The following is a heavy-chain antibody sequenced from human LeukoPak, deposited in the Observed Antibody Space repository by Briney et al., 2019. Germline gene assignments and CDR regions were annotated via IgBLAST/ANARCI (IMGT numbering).Heavy chain of an antibody. D-gene: IGHD6-19*01. CDR3: ARGSLGTIAVAGTLDY. V-gene: IGHV3-33*01. Sequence: GGSLRLSCAASGFTFSNYGMHWVRQAPGKGLEWVAVIWYDGSNKYYADSVKGRFTISRDNSKRTLYLQMNSLRAEDTAVYYCARGSLGTIAVAGTLDYWGQGILVTVSS. CDR1: GFTFSNYG. J-gene: IGHJ4*02. CDR2: IWYDGSNK.